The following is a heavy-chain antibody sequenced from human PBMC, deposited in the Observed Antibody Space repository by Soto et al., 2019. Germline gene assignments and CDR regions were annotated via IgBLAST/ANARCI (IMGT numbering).Heavy chain of an antibody. D-gene: IGHD6-19*01. V-gene: IGHV5-10-1*01. CDR2: IDPSDSYT. CDR3: ARVYSSGWYYPDY. J-gene: IGHJ4*02. CDR1: GYSFTSYW. Sequence: PGESLKISCKGSGYSFTSYWISWVRQMPGKGLEWMGRIDPSDSYTNYSPSFQGHATISADKSISTAYLQWSSLKASDTAMYYCARVYSSGWYYPDYWGQGTLVTVSS.